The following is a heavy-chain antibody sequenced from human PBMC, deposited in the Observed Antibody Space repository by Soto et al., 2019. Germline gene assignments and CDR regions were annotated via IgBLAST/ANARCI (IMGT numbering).Heavy chain of an antibody. CDR3: AKLLWFGEASDGFDI. CDR1: GFTFSSYG. J-gene: IGHJ3*02. Sequence: QVQLVESGGGVVQPGRSLRLSCAASGFTFSSYGMHWVRQAPGKGLEWVAVISYDGSNKYYADSVKGRFTISRDNSKNTLYLQMNSLRAEDTAVYYCAKLLWFGEASDGFDIWGQGTMVTVSS. V-gene: IGHV3-30*18. D-gene: IGHD3-10*01. CDR2: ISYDGSNK.